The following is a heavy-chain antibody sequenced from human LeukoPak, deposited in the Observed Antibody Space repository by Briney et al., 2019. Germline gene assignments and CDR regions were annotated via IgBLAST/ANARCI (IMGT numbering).Heavy chain of an antibody. CDR3: ARSGVGYYYDSSGYYPLDS. V-gene: IGHV1-18*01. CDR2: ISAYNGKT. Sequence: ASVKVSCKASGYTFTNYGISWVRQAPGHGLEWMGWISAYNGKTNYAQKLQSRVTMTTDTSTSTAYMELRSLRSDDTAVCYCARSGVGYYYDSSGYYPLDSWGQGTLVTVSS. D-gene: IGHD3-22*01. CDR1: GYTFTNYG. J-gene: IGHJ4*02.